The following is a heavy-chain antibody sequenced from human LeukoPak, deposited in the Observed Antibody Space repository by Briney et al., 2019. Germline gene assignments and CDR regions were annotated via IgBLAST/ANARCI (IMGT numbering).Heavy chain of an antibody. V-gene: IGHV1-18*01. Sequence: GASVKVSCKASGYTFTSYGISWVRQAPGQGLEWMGWISGYNGKTNYAQKLQGRVTMTTDTSTSTAYMELRSLRSDDKAMYYCARVPIPEVLWFGEDQGGYYYYYMDVWGKGTTVTISS. CDR1: GYTFTSYG. CDR2: ISGYNGKT. CDR3: ARVPIPEVLWFGEDQGGYYYYYMDV. D-gene: IGHD3-10*01. J-gene: IGHJ6*03.